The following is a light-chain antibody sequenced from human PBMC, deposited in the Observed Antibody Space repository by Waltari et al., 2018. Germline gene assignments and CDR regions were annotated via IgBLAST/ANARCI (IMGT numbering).Light chain of an antibody. CDR1: ELGDKY. Sequence: SYELTQPPSVSVSPGQPATITRSGDELGDKYVCWYQQKPGQAPVLVIYQDSWRTSGFPERFSGSNSGNTATLTISGTQAMDEADYYCQAWDSSAAGVFGPGTKVTVL. CDR3: QAWDSSAAGV. CDR2: QDS. V-gene: IGLV3-1*01. J-gene: IGLJ1*01.